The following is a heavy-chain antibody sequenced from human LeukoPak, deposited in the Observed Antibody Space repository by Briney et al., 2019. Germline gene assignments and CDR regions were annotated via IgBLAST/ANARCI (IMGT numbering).Heavy chain of an antibody. Sequence: SETLSLTCAAYGGSFSGYYWSWIRQPPGKGLEWIGEINHSGSTNYNPSLKSRVTISVDTSKNQFSLKLSSVTAADTAVYYCNLRVRAAAGIWSLDYWGQGALVTVSS. CDR1: GGSFSGYY. J-gene: IGHJ4*02. CDR3: NLRVRAAAGIWSLDY. CDR2: INHSGST. D-gene: IGHD6-13*01. V-gene: IGHV4-34*01.